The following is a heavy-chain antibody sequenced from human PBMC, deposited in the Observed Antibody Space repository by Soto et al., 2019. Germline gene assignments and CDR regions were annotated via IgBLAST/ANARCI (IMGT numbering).Heavy chain of an antibody. Sequence: VPLVESGGGSVQPGGSLKLSCLPSGITSSGFWMHWVRQVPGKGLVWVARVDSAGSGTSYADSVKGRFTISRDNAKNTLSLQMDSLRVEDTAVYYCATVFEHWGQGIPVTVSS. V-gene: IGHV3-74*01. J-gene: IGHJ4*02. CDR2: VDSAGSGT. CDR3: ATVFEH. CDR1: GITSSGFW.